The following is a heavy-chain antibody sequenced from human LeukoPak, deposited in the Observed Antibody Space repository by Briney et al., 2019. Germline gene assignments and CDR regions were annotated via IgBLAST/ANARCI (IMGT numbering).Heavy chain of an antibody. D-gene: IGHD3-3*01. CDR1: GYTFTSYD. J-gene: IGHJ4*02. V-gene: IGHV1-8*01. CDR2: MNPNSGNT. Sequence: ASVKVSCKASGYTFTSYDINWVRQATGQGLEWMGWMNPNSGNTGYAQKFQGRVTMTRNTSISTAYMELSSLRSEDTAVYYCARGLLWYYDFWSGYSGNYFDYWGQGTLVTVSS. CDR3: ARGLLWYYDFWSGYSGNYFDY.